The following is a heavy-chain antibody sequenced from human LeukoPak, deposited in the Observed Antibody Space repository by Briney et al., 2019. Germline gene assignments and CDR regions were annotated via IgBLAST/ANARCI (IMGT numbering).Heavy chain of an antibody. D-gene: IGHD4-17*01. CDR1: GFTFSSYA. CDR3: AREAHYGDYAVDY. V-gene: IGHV3-30-3*01. Sequence: GGSLRLSCAASGFTFSSYAMHWVRQALGKGLEWVAVISYDGSNKYYADSVKGRFTISRDNSKNTLYLQMNSLRAEDTAVYYCAREAHYGDYAVDYWGQGTLVTVSS. J-gene: IGHJ4*02. CDR2: ISYDGSNK.